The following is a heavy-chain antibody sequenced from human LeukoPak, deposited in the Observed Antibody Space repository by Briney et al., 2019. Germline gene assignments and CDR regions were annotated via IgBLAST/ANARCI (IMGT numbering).Heavy chain of an antibody. J-gene: IGHJ3*02. Sequence: PSETLSLTCAVYGGSFSGYYWSWIRQPPGKGLEWIGEINHSGSTNYNPSLKSPVTISVDTSKNQFSLKLSSVTAADTAVYYCARDGGSRHDAFDIWGQGTMVTVSS. CDR2: INHSGST. CDR1: GGSFSGYY. CDR3: ARDGGSRHDAFDI. D-gene: IGHD3-10*01. V-gene: IGHV4-34*01.